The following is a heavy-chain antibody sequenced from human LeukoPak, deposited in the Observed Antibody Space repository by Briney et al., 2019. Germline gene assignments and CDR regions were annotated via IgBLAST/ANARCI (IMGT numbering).Heavy chain of an antibody. D-gene: IGHD3-10*01. CDR2: IYYSGST. CDR1: GGSISSSSYY. CDR3: ARLEGDFFGELLIDY. J-gene: IGHJ4*02. V-gene: IGHV4-39*07. Sequence: PSETLSLTCTVSGGSISSSSYYWGWIRQPPGKGLEWIGSIYYSGSTYYNPSLKSRVTISVDTSKNQFSLKLSSVTAADTAVYYCARLEGDFFGELLIDYWGQGTLVTVSS.